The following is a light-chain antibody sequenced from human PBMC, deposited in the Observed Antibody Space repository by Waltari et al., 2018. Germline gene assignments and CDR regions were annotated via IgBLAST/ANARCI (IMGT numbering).Light chain of an antibody. J-gene: IGKJ1*01. CDR3: QQYYSRRT. CDR2: WAS. Sequence: DIVMTQSPDSLAVWRGGWVTINCTSIQSLLYHYNDKSYLAWYQQTPGHPPKLLFYWASTRHSGVPDRFSGSGSATDFTLTISSLQAEDVAVYYCQQYYSRRTFGQGTRVEIK. V-gene: IGKV4-1*01. CDR1: QSLLYHYNDKSY.